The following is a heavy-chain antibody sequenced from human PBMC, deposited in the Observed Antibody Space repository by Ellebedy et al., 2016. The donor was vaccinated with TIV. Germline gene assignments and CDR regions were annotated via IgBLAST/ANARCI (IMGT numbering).Heavy chain of an antibody. CDR1: GFSFGDYA. CDR2: IKSKPDGETR. CDR3: TRDRPIDY. Sequence: PGGSLRLSCSASGFSFGDYAMSWFRQAPGKGLEWVGFIKSKPDGETREYAASLKDRFTISRDDSKSIAYLQMNSLKTEDTAVYYCTRDRPIDYWGRGTLVTVSS. J-gene: IGHJ4*02. V-gene: IGHV3-49*03.